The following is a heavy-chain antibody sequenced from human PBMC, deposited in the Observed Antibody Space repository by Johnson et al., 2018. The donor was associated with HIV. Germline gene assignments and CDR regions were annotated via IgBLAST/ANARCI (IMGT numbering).Heavy chain of an antibody. CDR3: ATDLFSLILEDDAFDT. CDR1: GFSFSNAW. Sequence: VQLVESGGGLVKAGGSLRLSCAASGFSFSNAWMSWVRQAPGKGLEWVGRIISERDGGTTDYSAPVKDRFTISRDDSTNTLYLQMNSLKIEDTAVYYCATDLFSLILEDDAFDTWGQGTMVTVSS. CDR2: IISERDGGTT. V-gene: IGHV3-15*01. J-gene: IGHJ3*02.